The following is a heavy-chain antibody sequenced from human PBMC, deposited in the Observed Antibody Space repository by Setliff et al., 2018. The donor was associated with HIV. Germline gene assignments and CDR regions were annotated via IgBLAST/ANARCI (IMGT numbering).Heavy chain of an antibody. D-gene: IGHD3-10*01. CDR1: GFTFSDYY. V-gene: IGHV3-11*05. Sequence: GGSLRLSCAASGFTFSDYYMSWVRQAPGKGLEWVSYISSSSTYTNYADSVKGRFTISRDDAKNSLYLQMISLRAEDTAVYYCARDRLGVKGYYYMDVWGKGTTVTVSS. CDR3: ARDRLGVKGYYYMDV. J-gene: IGHJ6*03. CDR2: ISSSSTYT.